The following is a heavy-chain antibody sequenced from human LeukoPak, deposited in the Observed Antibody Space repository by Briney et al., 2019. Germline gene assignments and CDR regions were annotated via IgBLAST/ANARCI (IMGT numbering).Heavy chain of an antibody. D-gene: IGHD3-16*01. CDR2: ISSSSSTI. J-gene: IGHJ4*02. V-gene: IGHV3-48*01. CDR3: AKVGAGYLYYFDY. CDR1: GFTFSSYS. Sequence: GGSLRLSCAASGFTFSSYSMNWVRQAPGKGLEWVSYISSSSSTIYYADSVKGRFTISRDNSKNTLYLQMNSLRAEDTAVYYCAKVGAGYLYYFDYWGQGTLVTVSS.